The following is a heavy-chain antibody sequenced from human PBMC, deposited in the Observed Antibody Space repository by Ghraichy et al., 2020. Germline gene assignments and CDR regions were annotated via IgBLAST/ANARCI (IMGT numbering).Heavy chain of an antibody. D-gene: IGHD2-8*01. J-gene: IGHJ6*02. CDR3: ARDSFHGNGGYWYGKDV. CDR1: GFTFSSYS. Sequence: GGSLRLSCAASGFTFSSYSMNWVRQAPGKGLEWVASISSDNFYKYHADSVKGRFSISRENSRNTLYLHMTSLRAEDTAIYYCARDSFHGNGGYWYGKDVWAHGYAVTVSS. CDR2: ISSDNFYK. V-gene: IGHV3-21*01.